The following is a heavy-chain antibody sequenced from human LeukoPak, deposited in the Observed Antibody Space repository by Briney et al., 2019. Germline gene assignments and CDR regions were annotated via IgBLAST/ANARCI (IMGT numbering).Heavy chain of an antibody. Sequence: GESRKISCKGSGYSFTSYRMGWVRQMPEKGLEWMGIIYPGDSDTRYSPSFQGQVTISADKSISTAYLQWSSLKASDTAMYYCARLSGHFDWLQIDYWGQGTLVTVSS. CDR3: ARLSGHFDWLQIDY. J-gene: IGHJ4*02. CDR2: IYPGDSDT. D-gene: IGHD3-9*01. V-gene: IGHV5-51*01. CDR1: GYSFTSYR.